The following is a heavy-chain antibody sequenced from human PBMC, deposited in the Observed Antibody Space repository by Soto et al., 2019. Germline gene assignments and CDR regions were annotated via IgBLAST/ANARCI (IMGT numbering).Heavy chain of an antibody. Sequence: QITFKESGPTLVKPTQTLTLTCTFSGFSLSTSGVGVAWIRQPPGKALEWLALIYWDDDKRYRPSLETRLTITKDTSKNRVVLTMTNMDSVDTATYYCAYLPCSGGSCYWFSYSGMDVWGQGTTVTVSS. D-gene: IGHD2-15*01. CDR3: AYLPCSGGSCYWFSYSGMDV. CDR1: GFSLSTSGVG. CDR2: IYWDDDK. J-gene: IGHJ6*02. V-gene: IGHV2-5*02.